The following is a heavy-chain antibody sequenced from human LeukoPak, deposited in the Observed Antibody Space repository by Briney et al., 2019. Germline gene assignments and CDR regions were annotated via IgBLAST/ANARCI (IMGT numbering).Heavy chain of an antibody. CDR2: IYYTGST. D-gene: IGHD3-22*01. Sequence: SETLSLACTVSAGSITNYWSWIRQPPGKGLEWIGYIYYTGSTNYNPSLKGRVSISVDTSKNQFSLKLSSVTAADTAVYYCARHGGYHSPIDYWGQGTLVTVSS. V-gene: IGHV4-59*08. CDR3: ARHGGYHSPIDY. J-gene: IGHJ4*02. CDR1: AGSITNY.